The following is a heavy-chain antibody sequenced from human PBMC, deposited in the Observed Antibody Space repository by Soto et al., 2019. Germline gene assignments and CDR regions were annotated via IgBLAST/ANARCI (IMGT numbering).Heavy chain of an antibody. CDR3: ARGDGGNYYFDS. D-gene: IGHD2-21*02. CDR2: VYYSGST. J-gene: IGHJ4*02. Sequence: PSETLSLTCTVSGGSINRGGYYWTWIRQHPGKGLEWIGSVYYSGSTNYNPSLKSRVTISVDTSKNQFSLILSSVSAADTAVYYCARGDGGNYYFDSWGQGTLVTVSS. V-gene: IGHV4-31*03. CDR1: GGSINRGGYY.